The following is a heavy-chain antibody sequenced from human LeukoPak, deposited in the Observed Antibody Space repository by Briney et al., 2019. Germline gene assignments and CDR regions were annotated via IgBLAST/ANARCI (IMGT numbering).Heavy chain of an antibody. CDR1: GFTFSDHY. V-gene: IGHV3-11*03. J-gene: IGHJ4*03. Sequence: GGSLRLSCAASGFTFSDHYMRWIRQAPGKGLEWVSYISTSSGYIYYADSVKGRFTISRDNAKNSLYLQMNSLRAEDTAVYYCARHSSGYYYFDYWGQGTMVTVSS. D-gene: IGHD3-22*01. CDR3: ARHSSGYYYFDY. CDR2: ISTSSGYI.